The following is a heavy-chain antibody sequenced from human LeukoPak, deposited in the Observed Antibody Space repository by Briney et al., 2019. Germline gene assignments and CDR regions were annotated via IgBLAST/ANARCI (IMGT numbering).Heavy chain of an antibody. V-gene: IGHV3-21*01. D-gene: IGHD1-1*01. Sequence: GGSLRLSCAASGFTFSIYSMNWVRQAPGKGLEWVSSISSSSSYIYYADSVKGRFTISRDNAKNSLYLQMNSLRAEDTAVYYCARDKSSMELERRRDYWGQGTLVTVSS. CDR1: GFTFSIYS. CDR3: ARDKSSMELERRRDY. J-gene: IGHJ4*02. CDR2: ISSSSSYI.